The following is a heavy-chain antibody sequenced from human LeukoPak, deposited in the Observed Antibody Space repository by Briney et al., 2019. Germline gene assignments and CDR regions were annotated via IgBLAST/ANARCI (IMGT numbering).Heavy chain of an antibody. V-gene: IGHV3-23*01. D-gene: IGHD3-10*01. CDR1: GFTFSSYA. CDR2: ISGSGGST. J-gene: IGHJ4*02. CDR3: AKTAEYYGSGNIDY. Sequence: RAGGSLRLSCAASGFTFSSYAMSWVRQTPGKGLEWVSAISGSGGSTYYADSVKGRFTISRDNSKNTLYLQMNSLRAEDTAIYYCAKTAEYYGSGNIDYWGQGTLVTVSS.